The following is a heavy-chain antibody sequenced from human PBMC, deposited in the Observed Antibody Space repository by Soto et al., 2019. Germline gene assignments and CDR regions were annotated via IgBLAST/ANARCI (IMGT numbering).Heavy chain of an antibody. CDR2: IIPIFGTA. Sequence: VQLVQSGAEVKKPGSSVKVSCKASGGTFSSYAISWVRQAPGQGLEWMGGIIPIFGTANYAQKFQGRVTITADESTSTAYMELSSLRSEDTAVYYCASWSGYCGGDCYDAYYYYGMDVWGQGTTVTVSS. CDR3: ASWSGYCGGDCYDAYYYYGMDV. V-gene: IGHV1-69*01. D-gene: IGHD2-21*02. CDR1: GGTFSSYA. J-gene: IGHJ6*02.